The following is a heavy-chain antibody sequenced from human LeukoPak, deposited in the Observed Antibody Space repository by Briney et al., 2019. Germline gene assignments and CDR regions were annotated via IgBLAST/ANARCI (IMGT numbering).Heavy chain of an antibody. D-gene: IGHD3-22*01. CDR3: ARGGRYYYDSSGYYDY. CDR2: IIPIFGIA. J-gene: IGHJ4*02. CDR1: GGTFSSYA. Sequence: SVKVSCKASGGTFSSYAISWVRQAPGQGLERMGRIIPIFGIANYAQKFQGRVTITADKSTSTAYMELSSLRSEDTAVYYCARGGRYYYDSSGYYDYWGQGTLVTVSS. V-gene: IGHV1-69*04.